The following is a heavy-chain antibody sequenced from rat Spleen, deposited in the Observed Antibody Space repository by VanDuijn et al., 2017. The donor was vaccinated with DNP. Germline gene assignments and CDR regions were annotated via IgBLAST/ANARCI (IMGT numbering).Heavy chain of an antibody. CDR2: IWTDGNT. D-gene: IGHD2-2*01. CDR3: NRGYAL. J-gene: IGHJ2*01. CDR1: GFSLTSNS. V-gene: IGHV2-1*01. Sequence: QVQLKESGPGLVQPSQTLSLTCTVSGFSLTSNSVHWVRQPPGKGLEWMGGIWTDGNTDYNSALKSRLSISRDISKSQVFLKMNSLQTEDTAIYFCNRGYALWGQGVMVTVSS.